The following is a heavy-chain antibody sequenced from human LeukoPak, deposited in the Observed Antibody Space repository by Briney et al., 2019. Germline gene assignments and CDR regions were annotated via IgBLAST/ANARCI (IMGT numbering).Heavy chain of an antibody. J-gene: IGHJ3*02. CDR1: GYTFTNYG. V-gene: IGHV1-18*01. CDR2: ISAYNGNT. D-gene: IGHD3-10*01. Sequence: GASVKVSCKASGYTFTNYGINWVRQAPGQGLEWMGWISAYNGNTNYAQKLQGRVTMTTDTSTSTAYMELRSLRSDDTAVYYCARDQSHIPMPNWPPAVDIWGKGTMVPVSS. CDR3: ARDQSHIPMPNWPPAVDI.